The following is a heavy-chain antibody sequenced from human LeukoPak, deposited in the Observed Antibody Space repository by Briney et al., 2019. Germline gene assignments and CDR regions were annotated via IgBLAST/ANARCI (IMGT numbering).Heavy chain of an antibody. Sequence: ASVKVSCKASGYSFTSYGFSWVRQAPGQGLEWMGWISPYNANTNIAQKFRGRVTMTTDTSTSTAYMELRSLRSDDTAVYYCVRDVSVNLYRAWFDPWAREPWSSSPQ. V-gene: IGHV1-18*01. D-gene: IGHD3-16*02. CDR3: VRDVSVNLYRAWFDP. J-gene: IGHJ5*02. CDR1: GYSFTSYG. CDR2: ISPYNANT.